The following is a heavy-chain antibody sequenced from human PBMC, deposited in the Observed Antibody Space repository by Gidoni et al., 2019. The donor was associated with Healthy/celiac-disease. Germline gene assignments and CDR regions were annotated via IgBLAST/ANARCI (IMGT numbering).Heavy chain of an antibody. J-gene: IGHJ6*02. CDR2: IDWDDDK. D-gene: IGHD6-6*01. CDR1: GFSLSTSGKC. V-gene: IGHV2-70*01. CDR3: ARIHSRSSGGYYYGMDV. Sequence: VTLRESGPALVKPTETIPLTCTFPGFSLSTSGKCVSWIRQPPGKALEWLALIDWDDDKYFRTSLKTRLTISKDTSKNQVVLTMTNMDPVDTATYYCARIHSRSSGGYYYGMDVWGQGTTVTVSS.